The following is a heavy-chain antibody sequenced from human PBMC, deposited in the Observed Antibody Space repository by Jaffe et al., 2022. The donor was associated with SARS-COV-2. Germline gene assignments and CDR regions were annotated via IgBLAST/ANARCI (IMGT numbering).Heavy chain of an antibody. J-gene: IGHJ5*02. CDR1: GFTFSSYA. CDR3: AKQRGVPGWFDP. Sequence: VESGGGVVQPGGSLRLSCAASGFTFSSYAMHWVRQAPGKGLQWVAAISDDGTKTYYSDSVKGRFTISRDNSNNTMYLQMSSLRHDDAAVYYCAKQRGVPGWFDPWGQGTLVTVSS. V-gene: IGHV3-30*04. D-gene: IGHD3-10*01. CDR2: ISDDGTKT.